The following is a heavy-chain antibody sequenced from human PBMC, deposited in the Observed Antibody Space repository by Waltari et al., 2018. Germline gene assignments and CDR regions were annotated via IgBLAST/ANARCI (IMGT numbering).Heavy chain of an antibody. CDR2: IIPSLGIA. J-gene: IGHJ4*02. CDR1: GGTFSSYT. V-gene: IGHV1-69*08. D-gene: IGHD5-12*01. CDR3: ARDPGYSGYDSGEWVDY. Sequence: QVQLVQSGAEEKKPGSSVKVSCKASGGTFSSYTISWVRQAPGQGLDWMGRIIPSLGIANDAQKFQGRVTITADKSTSTASRERSSLRSEDTAVYYCARDPGYSGYDSGEWVDYWGQGTLVTVSS.